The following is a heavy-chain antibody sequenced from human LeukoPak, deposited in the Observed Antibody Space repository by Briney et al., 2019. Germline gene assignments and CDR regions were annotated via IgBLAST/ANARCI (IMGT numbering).Heavy chain of an antibody. CDR1: GGSISSYS. CDR3: ASGSGSGSYYPFDY. CDR2: IYYSGNT. Sequence: PSETLSLTCTVSGGSISSYSWSWIRQPPGKGLEWIGYIYYSGNTNYNPSLKRGVTISVDTSKNQLSLELSSGPAADTAVYYCASGSGSGSYYPFDYCGQGTLVTVSS. V-gene: IGHV4-59*01. J-gene: IGHJ4*02. D-gene: IGHD3-10*01.